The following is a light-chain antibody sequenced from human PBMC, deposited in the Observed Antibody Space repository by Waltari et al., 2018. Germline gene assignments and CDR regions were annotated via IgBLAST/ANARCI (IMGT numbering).Light chain of an antibody. V-gene: IGLV2-23*01. CDR3: CSYAGSSIVV. CDR1: SSDVGGYNL. CDR2: EGS. J-gene: IGLJ2*01. Sequence: QSALTQPASVSGSPGQSITISCPGTSSDVGGYNLVSWYQQHPGKAPKLMIDEGSKRPSGVSNRFSGSKSGNTASLTISGLQAEDEADYYCCSYAGSSIVVFGGGTKLTVL.